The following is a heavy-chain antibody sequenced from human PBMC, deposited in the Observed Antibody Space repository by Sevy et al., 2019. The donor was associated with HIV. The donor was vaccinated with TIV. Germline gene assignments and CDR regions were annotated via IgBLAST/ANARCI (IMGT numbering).Heavy chain of an antibody. CDR2: FSGAGGTT. Sequence: GSLRLSCAASGFTFNNFAMNWVRQTPGKGLEWVSSFSGAGGTTYYAASVKGRFIISRDNSKSTLYLQMNSLRAEDTAVYYCAKGWQQWPSDLWGQGTLVTVSS. V-gene: IGHV3-23*01. J-gene: IGHJ5*02. CDR1: GFTFNNFA. CDR3: AKGWQQWPSDL. D-gene: IGHD6-19*01.